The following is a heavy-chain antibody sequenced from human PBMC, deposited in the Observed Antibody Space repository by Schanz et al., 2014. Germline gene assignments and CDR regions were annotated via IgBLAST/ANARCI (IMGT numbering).Heavy chain of an antibody. CDR3: ARKGMPPIWSGYPYFFDF. J-gene: IGHJ4*02. CDR2: IIPILGME. D-gene: IGHD3-3*01. CDR1: GGTFSSYA. V-gene: IGHV1-69*04. Sequence: QVQLVQSGAAVKKPGSSVKVSCKASGGTFSSYAFSWVRQAPGQGLEWMGKIIPILGMENYAQKFQGRVTITADISTSTAYMDLRGLRSDDTAVYYCARKGMPPIWSGYPYFFDFWGQGTLVTVSS.